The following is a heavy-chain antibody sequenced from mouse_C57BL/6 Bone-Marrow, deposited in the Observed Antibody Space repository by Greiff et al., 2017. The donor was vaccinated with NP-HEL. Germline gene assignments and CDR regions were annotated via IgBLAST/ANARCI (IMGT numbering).Heavy chain of an antibody. Sequence: VQLQQPGAELVKPRASVKLSCKASGYTFTTYWMQWVKQRPGQGLEWIGEIDPSDSYTNYNQKFKGKATLTVDTSSSTANMQLSSLTSEDSAVYYGARKAYYGRSYEFAYWGQGTLVTVSA. CDR3: ARKAYYGRSYEFAY. CDR2: IDPSDSYT. V-gene: IGHV1-50*01. D-gene: IGHD1-1*01. CDR1: GYTFTTYW. J-gene: IGHJ3*01.